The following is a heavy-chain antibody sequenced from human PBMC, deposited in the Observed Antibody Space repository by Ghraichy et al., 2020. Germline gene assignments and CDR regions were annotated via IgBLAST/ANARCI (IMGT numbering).Heavy chain of an antibody. CDR1: GDSIGAGGYS. V-gene: IGHV4-30-4*07. J-gene: IGHJ2*01. Sequence: SETLSLTCDVSGDSIGAGGYSWNWIRQAPGKRLEWIGYVYYRGSTFYAPSLSRRVSMLVDTSQNRFPLTLSSVTAADTAVYFCARGSALITHFDFWGRGSLVTVSS. CDR3: ARGSALITHFDF. D-gene: IGHD3-22*01. CDR2: VYYRGST.